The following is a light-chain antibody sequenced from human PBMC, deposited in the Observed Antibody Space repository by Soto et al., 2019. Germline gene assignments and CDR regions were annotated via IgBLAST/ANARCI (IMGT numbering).Light chain of an antibody. Sequence: EIVLTQSPGTLSLSPGERATLSCRASQSVSSSYLAWYQQKPDQAPRLLIYAASSWATGIPDRFSGSGSGTDFTLTISRLEPEEFAVYYCEQYGSARTFGQGTKVEIK. CDR2: AAS. CDR1: QSVSSSY. CDR3: EQYGSART. J-gene: IGKJ1*01. V-gene: IGKV3-20*01.